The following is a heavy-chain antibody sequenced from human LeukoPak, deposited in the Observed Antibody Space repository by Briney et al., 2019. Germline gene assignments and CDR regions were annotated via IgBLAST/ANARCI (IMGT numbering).Heavy chain of an antibody. D-gene: IGHD2-21*02. V-gene: IGHV4-31*03. Sequence: SETLSLTCTVSGDSVTSGGYFWTWIRHHPGKGLEWIGYISNSGTTSYNPSLKSRVSISVDTSNNQFSLSLSSVTAADTAVYYCARDVVVTSSPDAFDIWGQGTMVAVSS. CDR3: ARDVVVTSSPDAFDI. J-gene: IGHJ3*02. CDR2: ISNSGTT. CDR1: GDSVTSGGYF.